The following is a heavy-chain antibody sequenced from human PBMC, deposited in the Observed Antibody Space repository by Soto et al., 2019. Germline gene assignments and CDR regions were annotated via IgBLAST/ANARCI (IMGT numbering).Heavy chain of an antibody. Sequence: EASVKVSCKASGGTFSSYAISWVRQAPGQGLEWMGGIIPIFGTANYAQKFQGRVTITADESTSTAYMELSSLRSEDTAVYYCARGPSNPYGDYVSWFDPWGQGTLVTVSS. CDR2: IIPIFGTA. CDR1: GGTFSSYA. CDR3: ARGPSNPYGDYVSWFDP. V-gene: IGHV1-69*13. D-gene: IGHD4-17*01. J-gene: IGHJ5*02.